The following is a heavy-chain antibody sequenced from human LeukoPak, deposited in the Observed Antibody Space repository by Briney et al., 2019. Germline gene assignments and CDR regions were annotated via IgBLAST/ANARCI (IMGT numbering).Heavy chain of an antibody. Sequence: ASVKVSCKASGGTFSTHGINWVRQAPGQGLEWMGGIIPIFGTTNYAQKFQGRVTITTDEPTSTGYMELRSLRSDDTAVYFCARGDSGYDYGFDYWGQGPLVTVSS. V-gene: IGHV1-69*05. CDR1: GGTFSTHG. D-gene: IGHD5-12*01. CDR3: ARGDSGYDYGFDY. J-gene: IGHJ4*02. CDR2: IIPIFGTT.